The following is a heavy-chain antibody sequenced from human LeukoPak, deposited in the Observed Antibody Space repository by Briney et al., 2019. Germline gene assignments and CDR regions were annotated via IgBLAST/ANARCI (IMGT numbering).Heavy chain of an antibody. D-gene: IGHD2-8*01. CDR3: TRIVLDCKNGVCYDY. J-gene: IGHJ4*02. CDR2: ISPYNGNA. CDR1: GYTFTNYG. V-gene: IGHV1-18*01. Sequence: GSVKVSCKTSGYTFTNYGISWVRQAPGQGLEWMGWISPYNGNAINAQKLQGRVTVTTDTTTSTAYMELRSLRSDDTAVYYCTRIVLDCKNGVCYDYWGQGTPVTVSS.